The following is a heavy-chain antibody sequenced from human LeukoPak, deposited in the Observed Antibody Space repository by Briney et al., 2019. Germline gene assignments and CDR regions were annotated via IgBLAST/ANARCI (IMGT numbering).Heavy chain of an antibody. V-gene: IGHV5-51*01. CDR3: ARRYGSGSFPRGDFDY. D-gene: IGHD3-10*01. CDR1: GYSFTSYW. Sequence: GESLKISCKGSGYSFTSYWIGWVRQMPGKGLEWMGIIYPGDSDTRYSPSFQGQVTISADKSISTAYLQWSSLKASDTAMYYCARRYGSGSFPRGDFDYWGQGTLVIVSS. J-gene: IGHJ4*02. CDR2: IYPGDSDT.